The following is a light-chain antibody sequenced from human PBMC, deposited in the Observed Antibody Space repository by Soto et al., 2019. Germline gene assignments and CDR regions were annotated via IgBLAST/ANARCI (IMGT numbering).Light chain of an antibody. V-gene: IGLV2-14*03. Sequence: QCALTQPASVSGSPGQSISISCTGTSGDIGAFNYVSWYQHHPDKAPKLIIYDVTNRPSGISNRLSGSKSGNTASLTISGLQAEDEADYYCSSYTSSSSYVFGTGTKVTV. CDR2: DVT. J-gene: IGLJ1*01. CDR3: SSYTSSSSYV. CDR1: SGDIGAFNY.